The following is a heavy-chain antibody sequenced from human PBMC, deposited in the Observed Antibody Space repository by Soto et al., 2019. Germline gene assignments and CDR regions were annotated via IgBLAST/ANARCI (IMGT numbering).Heavy chain of an antibody. J-gene: IGHJ4*02. CDR1: GFTFSSYW. CDR3: ARGYYDSSGYYYFDY. V-gene: IGHV3-7*03. Sequence: PGGSLRLSCAASGFTFSSYWMSWVRQAPGKGLEWVANIRQDGSEKYYVDSVKGRFTTSRDNAKNSLYLQMNSLRAEDTAVYYCARGYYDSSGYYYFDYWGQGTLVTVSS. CDR2: IRQDGSEK. D-gene: IGHD3-22*01.